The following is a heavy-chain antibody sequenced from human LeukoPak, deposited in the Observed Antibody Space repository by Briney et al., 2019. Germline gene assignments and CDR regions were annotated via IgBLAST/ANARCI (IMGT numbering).Heavy chain of an antibody. Sequence: PGGSLRLSWAASGFTFSSYAMHWVRQAPGKGLEWVAFISYDGSDKFYADSVKGRLTISRDNSKNTLYLQMNSLRADDTAVYYCAREGGERPGAFDIWGQGTMVTVPS. V-gene: IGHV3-30*04. CDR1: GFTFSSYA. J-gene: IGHJ3*02. D-gene: IGHD3-16*01. CDR3: AREGGERPGAFDI. CDR2: ISYDGSDK.